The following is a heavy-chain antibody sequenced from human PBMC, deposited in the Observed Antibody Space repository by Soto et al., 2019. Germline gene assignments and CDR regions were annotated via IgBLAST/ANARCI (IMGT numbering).Heavy chain of an antibody. Sequence: EVQLVESGGGLVKPEGSLRLSCAASGFTFSTFAMSWVRQPPGQGLEWVSTISGTDTSTYYADSVKGRFTISRDNSKNTLFLQMNSLRAEDTAVYYCAKDTIIGTTGWFDPWGQGTLVTVSS. V-gene: IGHV3-23*04. D-gene: IGHD1-20*01. CDR1: GFTFSTFA. J-gene: IGHJ5*02. CDR3: AKDTIIGTTGWFDP. CDR2: ISGTDTST.